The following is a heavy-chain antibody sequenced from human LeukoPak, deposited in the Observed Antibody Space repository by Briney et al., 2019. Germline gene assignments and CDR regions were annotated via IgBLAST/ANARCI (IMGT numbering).Heavy chain of an antibody. D-gene: IGHD3-16*01. Sequence: PSETLSLTCTVSGGSISSYYWSWIRQPPGKGLEWIGYIYTSGSTNYNPSLKSRVTISVDTSKNQFSLKLSSVTAADTAVYYCARLGSYGYIDYWGQGTLVTVSS. J-gene: IGHJ4*02. CDR2: IYTSGST. CDR3: ARLGSYGYIDY. CDR1: GGSISSYY. V-gene: IGHV4-4*09.